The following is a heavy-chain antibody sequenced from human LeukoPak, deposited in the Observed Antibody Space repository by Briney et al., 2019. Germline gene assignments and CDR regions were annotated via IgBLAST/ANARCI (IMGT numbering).Heavy chain of an antibody. V-gene: IGHV3-23*01. Sequence: GGSLRLSCAASGFTFSSYAMSWVCQAPGKGLEWVSAISGSGGSTYYADSVKGRFTISRDNSKNTLYLQMNSLRAEDTAVYYCAKDRRDGYSYFDYWGQGTLVTVSS. CDR1: GFTFSSYA. D-gene: IGHD5-24*01. J-gene: IGHJ4*02. CDR2: ISGSGGST. CDR3: AKDRRDGYSYFDY.